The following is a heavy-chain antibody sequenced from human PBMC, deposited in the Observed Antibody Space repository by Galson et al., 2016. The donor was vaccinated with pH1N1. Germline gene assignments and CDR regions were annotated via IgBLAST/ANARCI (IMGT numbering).Heavy chain of an antibody. CDR3: TRDLGRLRDY. J-gene: IGHJ4*02. Sequence: SVKVSCKASGYTFINYYFHWVRQAPGQGLEWMGVIDPSGGGVTYSQKFQGRGTMTRDTSTSTVYMELSSLKSDDTAVYYCTRDLGRLRDYWGQGTLVTVSS. V-gene: IGHV1-46*03. D-gene: IGHD1-26*01. CDR1: GYTFINYY. CDR2: IDPSGGGV.